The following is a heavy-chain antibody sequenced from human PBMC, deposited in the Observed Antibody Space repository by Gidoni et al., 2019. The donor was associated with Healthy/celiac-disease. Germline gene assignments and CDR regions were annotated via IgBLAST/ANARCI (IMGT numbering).Heavy chain of an antibody. J-gene: IGHJ2*01. V-gene: IGHV1-2*02. CDR1: GDLFTGYY. Sequence: QVQLVQSGAEVQKPGAAVNDSCKAYGDLFTGYYMHWGRQAPGQGLEWMGWINPNSGGTTYAKKFQGRVTTTRDTSINTAYMELSRLGSADTAVYYCARDPRVVPKVWYFDLWGRGTLVTVSS. CDR3: ARDPRVVPKVWYFDL. CDR2: INPNSGGT. D-gene: IGHD2-15*01.